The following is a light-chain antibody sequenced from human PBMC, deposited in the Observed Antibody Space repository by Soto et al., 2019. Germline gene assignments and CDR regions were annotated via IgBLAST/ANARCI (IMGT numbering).Light chain of an antibody. J-gene: IGKJ5*01. CDR2: GAS. CDR3: QQYGGSPIT. Sequence: VVLTQSPGTLSLSPGERVTLSCRASQSVTTRLAWYQHKPGQAPTLRMSGASNRASGVPVRFSGRGDGTDFTLTITRLEPEECALYYCQQYGGSPITFGLGTRLEIK. V-gene: IGKV3-20*01. CDR1: QSVTTR.